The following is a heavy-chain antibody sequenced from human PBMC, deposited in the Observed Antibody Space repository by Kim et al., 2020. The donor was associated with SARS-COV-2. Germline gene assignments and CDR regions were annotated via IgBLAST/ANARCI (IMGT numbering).Heavy chain of an antibody. J-gene: IGHJ4*02. D-gene: IGHD1-26*01. CDR3: AKSFSGSYFGYDY. CDR2: ISYDGSNT. Sequence: GGSLRLSCAASGFTFNTYGMNWVRQAPGKGLEWVAVISYDGSNTYYADSVKGRFTISRDNSKNTLYLQMNSLRIEDTAVYYCAKSFSGSYFGYDYWGQGTLVTVSS. V-gene: IGHV3-30*18. CDR1: GFTFNTYG.